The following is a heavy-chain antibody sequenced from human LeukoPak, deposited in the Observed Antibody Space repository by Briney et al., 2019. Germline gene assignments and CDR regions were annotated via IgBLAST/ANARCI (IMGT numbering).Heavy chain of an antibody. CDR1: GGTFSSYA. D-gene: IGHD6-13*01. CDR2: IIPIFGTA. J-gene: IGHJ4*02. CDR3: AIGFVKSYSSSWYGGFFDY. Sequence: GASVKVSCKASGGTFSSYAISWVRQAPGQGLEWMGRIIPIFGTANYAQKFQGRVTITTDESTSTAYMELSSLRSEVTAVYYCAIGFVKSYSSSWYGGFFDYWGQGTLVTVSS. V-gene: IGHV1-69*05.